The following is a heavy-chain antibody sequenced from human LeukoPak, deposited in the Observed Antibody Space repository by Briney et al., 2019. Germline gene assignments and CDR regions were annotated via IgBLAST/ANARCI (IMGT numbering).Heavy chain of an antibody. CDR3: AKDAKRVTMIVVVARPRFFDY. J-gene: IGHJ4*02. CDR2: ISGSGDHT. D-gene: IGHD3-22*01. Sequence: GGSLRLSCAASGFTFSNYAMNWVRQAPGKGLEWVSGISGSGDHTYYADSVKGRFTISRDTSKNTLYLQMSSLRAEDTAIYYCAKDAKRVTMIVVVARPRFFDYWGQGTLVTVSS. CDR1: GFTFSNYA. V-gene: IGHV3-23*01.